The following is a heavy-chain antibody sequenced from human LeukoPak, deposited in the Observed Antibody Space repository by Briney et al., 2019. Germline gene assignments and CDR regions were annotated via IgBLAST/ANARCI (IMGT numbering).Heavy chain of an antibody. J-gene: IGHJ4*02. CDR1: GYTFTGYY. Sequence: ASVKVSCKASGYTFTGYYMHWVRQAPGQGLEWMGWINPNSGGTNYAQKFQGRVTLTRDTSISTAYMELSRLRSDDTAVYYCARALWFGDQSYHYWGQGTLVTVSS. CDR3: ARALWFGDQSYHY. D-gene: IGHD3-10*01. CDR2: INPNSGGT. V-gene: IGHV1-2*02.